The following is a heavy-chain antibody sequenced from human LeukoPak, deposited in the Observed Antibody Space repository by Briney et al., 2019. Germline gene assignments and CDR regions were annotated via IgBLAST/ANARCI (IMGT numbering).Heavy chain of an antibody. CDR1: GFTFSSYA. Sequence: GGSLRLSCAASGFTFSSYAMHWVRQAPGKGLEWVAVISYDGSNKYYADSVKGRFTISRDNSKNTLYLQMNSLRAEDTAVYYCAREWELPSFDYWGQGTLVTVSS. V-gene: IGHV3-30*04. CDR3: AREWELPSFDY. J-gene: IGHJ4*02. D-gene: IGHD1-26*01. CDR2: ISYDGSNK.